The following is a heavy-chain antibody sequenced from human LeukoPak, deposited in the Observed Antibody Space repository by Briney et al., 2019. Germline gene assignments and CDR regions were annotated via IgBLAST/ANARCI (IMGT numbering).Heavy chain of an antibody. Sequence: GESLKISCKGSGYNFANHWIGWVRQVPGRGLEWVGIIYPGDSDTKYSPSFQGQVSISADKSISTAYLQWSSLKASDTAMYYCATCSGYYLYYFDYWGQGTLVTVSS. CDR2: IYPGDSDT. CDR3: ATCSGYYLYYFDY. D-gene: IGHD3-22*01. V-gene: IGHV5-51*01. CDR1: GYNFANHW. J-gene: IGHJ4*02.